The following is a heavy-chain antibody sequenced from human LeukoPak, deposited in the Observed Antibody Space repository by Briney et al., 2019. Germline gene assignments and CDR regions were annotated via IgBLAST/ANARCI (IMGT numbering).Heavy chain of an antibody. J-gene: IGHJ5*02. Sequence: SETLSLTCAVYGGSFSGYYWSWIRQPPGKGLEWIGEINHSGSTNYNPSLKSRVTISVDTSKNQFSLKLSSVTAADTAVYYCARGWTRSGFDPWGQGTLVTVSS. CDR1: GGSFSGYY. CDR2: INHSGST. V-gene: IGHV4-34*01. D-gene: IGHD1-1*01. CDR3: ARGWTRSGFDP.